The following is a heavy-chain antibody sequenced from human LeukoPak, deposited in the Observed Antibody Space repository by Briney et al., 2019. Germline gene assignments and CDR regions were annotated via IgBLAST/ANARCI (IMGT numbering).Heavy chain of an antibody. D-gene: IGHD1-14*01. CDR2: AYYSGHT. CDR3: AAGRTPGKHYYYYGMDV. J-gene: IGHJ6*02. CDR1: GGSISDNY. Sequence: PSETLSLTCTVSGGSISDNYWSWIRQPPGKGLEWIGYAYYSGHTNYNSSLKSRVTMSLDTSKSQFSLRLSSVTAADTAVYFCAAGRTPGKHYYYYGMDVWGQGTTVTVSS. V-gene: IGHV4-59*08.